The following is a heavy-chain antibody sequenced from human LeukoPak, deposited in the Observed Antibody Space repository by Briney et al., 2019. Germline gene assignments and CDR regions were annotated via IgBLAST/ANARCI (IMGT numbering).Heavy chain of an antibody. Sequence: PGRSLRLSCAASGFTFSSYGMHWVRQAPGKGLEWVAVISYDGSNKYYADSVKGRFTISRDNSKNTLYLQMNSLRAEDTAVYYCAKSAQWELLVRPTPPLYWGQGTLVTVSS. V-gene: IGHV3-30*18. CDR3: AKSAQWELLVRPTPPLY. CDR2: ISYDGSNK. CDR1: GFTFSSYG. D-gene: IGHD1-26*01. J-gene: IGHJ4*02.